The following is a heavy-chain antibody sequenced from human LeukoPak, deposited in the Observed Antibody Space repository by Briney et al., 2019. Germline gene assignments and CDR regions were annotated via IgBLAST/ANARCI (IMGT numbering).Heavy chain of an antibody. CDR1: GFTVSSNY. CDR3: ARGGIRGHAFDI. D-gene: IGHD5-18*01. J-gene: IGHJ3*02. CDR2: IYSDSTT. V-gene: IGHV3-66*01. Sequence: PGGSLRLSCAASGFTVSSNYMSWARQAPGKGLEWVSIIYSDSTTDYADSVKGRFTISRDSSKNSLYLQLNSLRAEDTAVYYCARGGIRGHAFDIWGQGTVVTVSS.